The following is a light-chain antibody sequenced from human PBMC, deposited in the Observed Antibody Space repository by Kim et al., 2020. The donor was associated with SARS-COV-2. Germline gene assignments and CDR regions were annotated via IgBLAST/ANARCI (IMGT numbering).Light chain of an antibody. CDR1: QDINNR. V-gene: IGKV1-33*01. J-gene: IGKJ2*01. Sequence: DIQMTQTPSSLSASVGDRVTITCQASQDINNRLNWYQQKPGKAPELLIYDVSNLEAGVPSRFSGSRSGTDFTFTISGLQPEDIATYYCQYTDTLPRYIFGQGTKLEI. CDR2: DVS. CDR3: QYTDTLPRYI.